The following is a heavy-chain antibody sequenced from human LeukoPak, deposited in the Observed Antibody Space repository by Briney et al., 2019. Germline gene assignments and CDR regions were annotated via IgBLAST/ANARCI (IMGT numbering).Heavy chain of an antibody. CDR1: GGSIISYY. CDR2: VYSSGNT. J-gene: IGHJ4*02. Sequence: SETLSLTCTVSGGSIISYYWSWIRQPAGKGLEWIGRVYSSGNTNYNPSLKSRVTISIDTSKNQFSLKLSSVTAADTAVYYCARDPGYDFWTDWGQGTLVTVSS. V-gene: IGHV4-4*07. D-gene: IGHD3-3*01. CDR3: ARDPGYDFWTD.